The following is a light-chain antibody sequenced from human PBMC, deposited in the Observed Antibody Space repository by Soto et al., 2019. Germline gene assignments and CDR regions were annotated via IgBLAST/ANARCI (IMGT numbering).Light chain of an antibody. V-gene: IGLV1-40*01. Sequence: QSVLTQPPSVSGAPGQTVTISCTRSTSNLGAGYDVHWYQQLPGTAPKLLIYNNINRPSGVPDRFSGSKSGTSASLAITGLQAEDEADYYCQSYDTMLSGPGVFGGGTKVTVL. CDR1: TSNLGAGYD. CDR3: QSYDTMLSGPGV. CDR2: NNI. J-gene: IGLJ2*01.